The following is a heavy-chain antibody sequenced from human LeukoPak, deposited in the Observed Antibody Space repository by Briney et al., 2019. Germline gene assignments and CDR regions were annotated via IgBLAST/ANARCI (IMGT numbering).Heavy chain of an antibody. J-gene: IGHJ4*02. D-gene: IGHD3-22*01. CDR1: GFTFSSYT. Sequence: GGSLRLSCAASGFTFSSYTVNWVRQAPGKGLEWVSSISSSSIYIYYADSVKGRFTISRDNAKNSLYLQMNSLRAEDTAVYYCATDGDGYYDYWGQGTLVTVSS. CDR3: ATDGDGYYDY. CDR2: ISSSSIYI. V-gene: IGHV3-21*01.